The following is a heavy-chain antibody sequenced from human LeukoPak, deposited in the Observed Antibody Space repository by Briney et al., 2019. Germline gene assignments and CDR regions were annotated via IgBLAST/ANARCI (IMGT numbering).Heavy chain of an antibody. J-gene: IGHJ4*02. D-gene: IGHD3-22*01. CDR1: GYTFTSYG. V-gene: IGHV1-2*04. CDR2: INPNSGGT. CDR3: ARGGYYDKALPDY. Sequence: ASVKVSCKASGYTFTSYGISWVRQAPGQGLEWMGWINPNSGGTNYAQKFQGWVTMTRDTSISTAYMELSRLRSDDTAVYYCARGGYYDKALPDYWGQGTLVTVSS.